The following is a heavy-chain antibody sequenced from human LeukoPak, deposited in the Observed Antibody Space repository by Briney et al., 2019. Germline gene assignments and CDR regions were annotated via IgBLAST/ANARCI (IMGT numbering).Heavy chain of an antibody. V-gene: IGHV3-23*01. Sequence: PGGSLRLSCAASGFTFSSYAMSWVRQASGKGLEWVSAISGSGGSTYYADSVKGRFTISRDNSKNTLYLQMNSLRAEDTAVYYCAKAEMATKIYYYYGMDVWGQGTTVTVSS. CDR3: AKAEMATKIYYYYGMDV. J-gene: IGHJ6*02. D-gene: IGHD5-24*01. CDR2: ISGSGGST. CDR1: GFTFSSYA.